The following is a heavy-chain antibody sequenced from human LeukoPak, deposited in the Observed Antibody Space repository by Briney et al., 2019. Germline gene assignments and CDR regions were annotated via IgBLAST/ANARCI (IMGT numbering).Heavy chain of an antibody. CDR3: AKGHRYCTSGNCNSAVDY. Sequence: GRSLRLSCAASGFSFSTYGMHWVRQAPGKGLEWVALIWYDESNKYYADSVKGRFTISRDNSKNTLYLQMNSLRAEDTAVYYCAKGHRYCTSGNCNSAVDYWGQGTLVTVSS. CDR1: GFSFSTYG. CDR2: IWYDESNK. V-gene: IGHV3-33*06. J-gene: IGHJ4*02. D-gene: IGHD2-15*01.